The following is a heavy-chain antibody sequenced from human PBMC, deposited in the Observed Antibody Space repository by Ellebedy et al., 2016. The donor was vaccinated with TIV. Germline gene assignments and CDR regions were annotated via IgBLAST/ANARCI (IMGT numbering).Heavy chain of an antibody. D-gene: IGHD4-23*01. J-gene: IGHJ4*02. CDR2: IYGADYT. V-gene: IGHV3-66*01. Sequence: GESLKISCAVSGFTVSSNYMTWVRQAPGKGLEWVALIYGADYTSYADPVKGRFTISRDNSKNTLYLQINSLRAEDTAVYYCGLLSRWSINYWGQGTQVIVSS. CDR3: GLLSRWSINY. CDR1: GFTVSSNY.